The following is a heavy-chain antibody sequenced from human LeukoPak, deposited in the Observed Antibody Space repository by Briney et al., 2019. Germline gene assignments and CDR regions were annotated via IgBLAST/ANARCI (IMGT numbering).Heavy chain of an antibody. CDR1: GGSFSGYY. D-gene: IGHD2-2*01. V-gene: IGHV4-34*01. CDR2: INHSGST. Sequence: PSETLSLTCAVYGGSFSGYYWSWIRQPPGKGLEWIGEINHSGSTNYNPSLKSRVTISVDTSKNQFSLKLSSVTAADTAVYYCASREDICSSTSCPDTYYYYGMDVWGQGTTVTVSS. J-gene: IGHJ6*02. CDR3: ASREDICSSTSCPDTYYYYGMDV.